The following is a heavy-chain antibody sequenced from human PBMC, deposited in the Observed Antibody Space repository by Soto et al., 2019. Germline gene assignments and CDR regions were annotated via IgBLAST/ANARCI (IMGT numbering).Heavy chain of an antibody. V-gene: IGHV3-23*01. CDR3: AISRSNMGQQQLVRRYYGMDV. Sequence: EEQLLGSGGGLVQPGGSLRLSCAASGFTFSTYAMSWVRQAPGKGLVWVSAISGSGGSSYYADSVKGRFTSSRDNSKNTLYLQMNSLRAHDTGVYYCAISRSNMGQQQLVRRYYGMDVWAQGTTVTVSS. J-gene: IGHJ6*02. D-gene: IGHD6-13*01. CDR1: GFTFSTYA. CDR2: ISGSGGSS.